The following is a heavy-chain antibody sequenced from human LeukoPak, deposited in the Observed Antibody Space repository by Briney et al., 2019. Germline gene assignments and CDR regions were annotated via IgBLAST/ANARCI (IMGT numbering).Heavy chain of an antibody. Sequence: ASVKVSCKASGYTFTGYYMHWVRQAPGQGLEWMGWINPNSGGTNYAQKFQGRVTMTRDTSISTAYMELSRLRSDDTAVYYCAREGSTPAYCGGDCYSTPFDYWGQGTLVTVSS. CDR3: AREGSTPAYCGGDCYSTPFDY. D-gene: IGHD2-21*02. J-gene: IGHJ4*02. CDR1: GYTFTGYY. V-gene: IGHV1-2*02. CDR2: INPNSGGT.